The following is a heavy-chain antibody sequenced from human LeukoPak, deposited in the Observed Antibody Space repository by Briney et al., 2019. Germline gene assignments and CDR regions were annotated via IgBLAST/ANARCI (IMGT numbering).Heavy chain of an antibody. V-gene: IGHV3-48*03. CDR2: ISSSGSTI. Sequence: GGSLRLSCAASGFTFSSYEMNWVRQAPGKGLEWVSYISSSGSTIYYADSVKGRFTISRDNAKNSLYLQRNSLRAEDTVVYYCAELGITMIGGVWGKGTTVTISS. CDR3: AELGITMIGGV. D-gene: IGHD3-10*02. J-gene: IGHJ6*04. CDR1: GFTFSSYE.